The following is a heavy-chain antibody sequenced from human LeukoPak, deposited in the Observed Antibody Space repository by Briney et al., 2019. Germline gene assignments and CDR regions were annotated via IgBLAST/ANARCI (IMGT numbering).Heavy chain of an antibody. CDR1: GGSISSGSYY. D-gene: IGHD2-2*01. CDR2: IYTSGST. V-gene: IGHV4-61*02. CDR3: ARDWRYCSSTSCQTHDAFDI. Sequence: PSETLSLTCTVSGGSISSGSYYWSWIRQPAGKGLEWIGRIYTSGSTNYNPSLKSRVTMSVDTSKNQFSLKLSSVTAADTAVYYCARDWRYCSSTSCQTHDAFDIWGQGTMVTVSS. J-gene: IGHJ3*02.